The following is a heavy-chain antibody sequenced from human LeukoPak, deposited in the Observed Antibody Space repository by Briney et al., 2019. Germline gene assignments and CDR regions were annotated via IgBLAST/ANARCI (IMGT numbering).Heavy chain of an antibody. Sequence: SVKVSCKASGGTSSSYAISWVRQAPGQGLEWMGRIIPILGIANYAQKFQGRVTITADKSTSTAYMELSSLRSEDTAVYYCAVAGTYYNWFDPWGQGTLVTVSS. J-gene: IGHJ5*02. CDR1: GGTSSSYA. CDR2: IIPILGIA. D-gene: IGHD6-19*01. V-gene: IGHV1-69*04. CDR3: AVAGTYYNWFDP.